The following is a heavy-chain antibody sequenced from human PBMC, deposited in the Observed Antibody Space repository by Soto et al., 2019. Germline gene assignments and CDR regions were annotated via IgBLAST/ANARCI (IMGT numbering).Heavy chain of an antibody. V-gene: IGHV4-31*03. CDR2: IYYSGST. CDR1: GGSISSGGYS. Sequence: QVQLQESGPCLVKPSQTLTLTCTFSGGSISSGGYSWSWIRQHTGKGLEWFGYIYYSGSTYYNTSLKSRVTIYVVKSKNQFSLQLRSVTAADTAVYYCATDRVSPTEDRYYYYWMDVWVQGTTVTVS. J-gene: IGHJ6*02. D-gene: IGHD2-21*01. CDR3: ATDRVSPTEDRYYYYWMDV.